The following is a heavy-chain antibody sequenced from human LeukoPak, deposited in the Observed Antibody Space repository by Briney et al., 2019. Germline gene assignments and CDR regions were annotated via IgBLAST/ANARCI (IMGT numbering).Heavy chain of an antibody. D-gene: IGHD1-14*01. CDR3: ARSGGHLRGIWVPYYYYYMDV. J-gene: IGHJ6*03. CDR2: ISSSSSYI. V-gene: IGHV3-21*01. CDR1: GFTFSSYS. Sequence: GGSLRLSCAASGFTFSSYSMNWVRQAPGKGLEWVSSISSSSSYIYYADSVKGRFTISRDNAKNSLYLQMNSLRAEDTAVYYCARSGGHLRGIWVPYYYYYMDVWGKGTTVTVSS.